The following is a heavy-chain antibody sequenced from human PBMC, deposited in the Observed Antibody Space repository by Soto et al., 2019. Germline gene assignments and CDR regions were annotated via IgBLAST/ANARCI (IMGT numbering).Heavy chain of an antibody. D-gene: IGHD1-26*01. CDR2: IYTSGST. Sequence: SEPLSLTCTVSAGSISSYYWSWIRQPAGKGLEWIGRIYTSGSTNYNPSLKSRVTMSVDTSKNQFSLKLSSVTAADTAVYYCARGCKFPRWELLRYFDYWGQGTLVTVSS. CDR3: ARGCKFPRWELLRYFDY. J-gene: IGHJ4*02. CDR1: AGSISSYY. V-gene: IGHV4-4*07.